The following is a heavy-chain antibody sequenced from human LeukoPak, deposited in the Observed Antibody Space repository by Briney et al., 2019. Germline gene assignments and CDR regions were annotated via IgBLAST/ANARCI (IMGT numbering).Heavy chain of an antibody. J-gene: IGHJ4*02. CDR1: GFTFSSYA. V-gene: IGHV3-23*01. CDR3: AKQETYYYGSGSPHMDY. D-gene: IGHD3-10*01. Sequence: GGSLRLSCAASGFTFSSYAMSWVRQAPGKGLEWVSAISGSGGSTYYADSVKGRFTISRDNSKNTLYLQMNSLRAEDTAVYYCAKQETYYYGSGSPHMDYWGQGTLVTVSS. CDR2: ISGSGGST.